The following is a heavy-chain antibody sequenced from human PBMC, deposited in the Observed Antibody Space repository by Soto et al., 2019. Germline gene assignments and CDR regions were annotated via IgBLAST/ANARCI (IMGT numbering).Heavy chain of an antibody. CDR1: GGSINIGGYY. J-gene: IGHJ4*02. CDR2: IYYSGTT. V-gene: IGHV4-31*03. CDR3: ARALAYGDYSDGFDS. D-gene: IGHD4-17*01. Sequence: QVQLQESGPGLVKPSQTLSLICTVSGGSINIGGYYWSWIRQHPGKGLEWIGSIYYSGTTHYNPYLTSRIAMSVDTSKSQFSLKVNSVIAADTAVYYCARALAYGDYSDGFDSWGQGTLVTVSS.